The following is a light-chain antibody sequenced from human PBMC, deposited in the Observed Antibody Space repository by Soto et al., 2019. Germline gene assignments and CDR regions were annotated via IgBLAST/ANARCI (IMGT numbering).Light chain of an antibody. J-gene: IGKJ1*01. V-gene: IGKV3-20*01. CDR2: GAS. CDR3: QQYSTSRT. CDR1: QSVSSNS. Sequence: EIVLTQSPGTLSLSPGERATLSCRASQSVSSNSLAWYQQKPGQAPRLLIYGASSRATGIPDRFSGSGSGTDFTLTISRLEPEDFAVYYCQQYSTSRTFGQGTKVDIK.